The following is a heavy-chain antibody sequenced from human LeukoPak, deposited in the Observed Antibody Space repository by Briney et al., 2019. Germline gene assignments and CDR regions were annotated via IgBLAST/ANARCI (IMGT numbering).Heavy chain of an antibody. V-gene: IGHV3-64D*09. Sequence: PGGSLRLSCSASGFTFSSYGMHWVRQAPGKGLEYVSAINNNGGSTYYADSVKGRFTISRDNSKNTLYLQMSSLRAEDTAVYYCAKDGSGSPDWFDPWGQGTLVTVSS. CDR1: GFTFSSYG. CDR2: INNNGGST. CDR3: AKDGSGSPDWFDP. D-gene: IGHD3-10*01. J-gene: IGHJ5*02.